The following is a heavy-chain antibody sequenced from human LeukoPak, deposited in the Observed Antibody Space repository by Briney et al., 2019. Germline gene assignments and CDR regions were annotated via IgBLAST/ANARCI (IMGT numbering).Heavy chain of an antibody. CDR3: AKEGCSSTSCYADY. D-gene: IGHD2-2*01. V-gene: IGHV3-48*04. Sequence: GGSLRLSCAASGFTFSNYNINWVRQAPGKGLEWVSYISSSSSTIYYADSVKGRFTISRDNAKNSLYLQMNSLRAEDTAVYYCAKEGCSSTSCYADYWGQGTLVTVSS. J-gene: IGHJ4*02. CDR2: ISSSSSTI. CDR1: GFTFSNYN.